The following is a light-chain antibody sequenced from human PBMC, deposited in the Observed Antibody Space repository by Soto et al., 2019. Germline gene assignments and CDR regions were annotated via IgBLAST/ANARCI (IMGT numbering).Light chain of an antibody. V-gene: IGKV2D-29*01. Sequence: DIVMTQTPLSLSVTPGQTASISCKSSQSFLHSDGKTYLCWYLQKPGQPPQLLIYEVSKRLSGVPDRLSGRGSGRDFTLKISRVEAEDVRIYYCMQSIQLPIPFGQGTRLEIK. CDR2: EVS. CDR3: MQSIQLPIP. CDR1: QSFLHSDGKTY. J-gene: IGKJ5*01.